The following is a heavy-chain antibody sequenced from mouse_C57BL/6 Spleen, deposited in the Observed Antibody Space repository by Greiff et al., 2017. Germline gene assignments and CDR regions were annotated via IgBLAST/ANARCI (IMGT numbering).Heavy chain of an antibody. CDR3: ARWEDYFDY. Sequence: VQLQQSGAELVKPGASVKISCKASGYAFSSYWMNRVKQRPGKGLEWIGQIYPGDGDTNYNGKFKGKATLTADKSSSTAYMQLSSLTSEDSAVYFCARWEDYFDYWGQGTTLTVSS. D-gene: IGHD4-1*01. J-gene: IGHJ2*01. CDR1: GYAFSSYW. V-gene: IGHV1-80*01. CDR2: IYPGDGDT.